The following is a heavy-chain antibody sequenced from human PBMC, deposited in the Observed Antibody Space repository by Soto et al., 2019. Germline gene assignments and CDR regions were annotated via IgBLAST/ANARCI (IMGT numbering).Heavy chain of an antibody. Sequence: PGGSLRLSCVVSGFTFSSHSMSWVRQAPGKGLEWVSAISGSGGSTYYADSVKGRFTISRDNSKNTLYLQMNSLRAEDTAVYYCAKDGAAAGTKYYYYGMDVWGQGTTVTVSS. CDR1: GFTFSSHS. CDR3: AKDGAAAGTKYYYYGMDV. J-gene: IGHJ6*02. CDR2: ISGSGGST. V-gene: IGHV3-23*01. D-gene: IGHD6-13*01.